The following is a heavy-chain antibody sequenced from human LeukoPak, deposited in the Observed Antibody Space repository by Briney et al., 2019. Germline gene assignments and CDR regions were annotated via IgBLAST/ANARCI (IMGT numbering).Heavy chain of an antibody. CDR1: GFTLSSYA. CDR3: ARDQRSEWELLLDAFDI. Sequence: GGSLRLSCAASGFTLSSYAMSWVRQGPGKGLEWVSAISVSGNTYHADSVKGRFTISRERSKNTLYLQINSLRAEDTAVYYCARDQRSEWELLLDAFDIWGQGTMVTVSS. CDR2: ISVSGNT. J-gene: IGHJ3*02. D-gene: IGHD1-26*01. V-gene: IGHV3-23*01.